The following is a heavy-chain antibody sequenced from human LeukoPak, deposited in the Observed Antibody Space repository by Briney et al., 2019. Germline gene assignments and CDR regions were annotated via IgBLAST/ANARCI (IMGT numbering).Heavy chain of an antibody. J-gene: IGHJ4*02. D-gene: IGHD2-15*01. CDR2: ISGRGANT. CDR1: GFTFNNYA. CDR3: AKDRVVVVGPALYFDY. Sequence: GGSLRLSCAASGFTFNNYAMHWVRQAPGKGLEWVSAISGRGANTYYADSVKGRFTISRDNSKNTLYLQMNSLRAEDTALYYCAKDRVVVVGPALYFDYRGQGALVTVSS. V-gene: IGHV3-23*01.